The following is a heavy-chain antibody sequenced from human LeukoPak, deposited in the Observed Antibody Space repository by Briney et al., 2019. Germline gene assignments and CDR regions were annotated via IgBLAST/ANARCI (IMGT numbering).Heavy chain of an antibody. CDR1: GYTFTDYY. J-gene: IGHJ4*02. CDR2: INPNSGST. CDR3: ARHPNLDY. Sequence: ALVKVSCKASGYTFTDYYMHWVRQAPGQGLEWMGWINPNSGSTSYAQKFQDRVTLTRDTSISTAYMELSRLRSDDTAVYYCARHPNLDYWGQGTLVIVSS. V-gene: IGHV1-2*02.